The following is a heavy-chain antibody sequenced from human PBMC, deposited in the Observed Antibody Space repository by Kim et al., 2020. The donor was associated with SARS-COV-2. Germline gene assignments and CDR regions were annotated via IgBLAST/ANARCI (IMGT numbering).Heavy chain of an antibody. CDR2: HSGSA. D-gene: IGHD3-3*01. CDR3: ARYDF. J-gene: IGHJ4*02. Sequence: HSGSANYHPSLKSRVTISADTSNNQFSLKMNSVTAADTAIYYGARYDFWSRGTLVTVSS. V-gene: IGHV4-34*01.